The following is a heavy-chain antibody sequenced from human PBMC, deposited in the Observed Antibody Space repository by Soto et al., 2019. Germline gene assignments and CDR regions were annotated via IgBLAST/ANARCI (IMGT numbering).Heavy chain of an antibody. CDR2: IYPGDSDT. Sequence: EVQLVQSGAEVKKPGESLKISCKGSGYSFTSYWIGWVRQMPGKGLEWMGIIYPGDSDTRYSPSFQGQVTISADKSISTADLQWSSLKASDTAMYYCARQEGPYCSGGSCYYYWGQGTLVTVSS. CDR1: GYSFTSYW. V-gene: IGHV5-51*01. D-gene: IGHD2-15*01. CDR3: ARQEGPYCSGGSCYYY. J-gene: IGHJ4*02.